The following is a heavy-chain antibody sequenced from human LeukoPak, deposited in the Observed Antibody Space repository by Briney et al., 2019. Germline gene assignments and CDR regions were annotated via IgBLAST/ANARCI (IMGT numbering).Heavy chain of an antibody. D-gene: IGHD2-15*01. CDR3: ARGIGGYCSGGSCYSEYGY. J-gene: IGHJ4*02. CDR1: GYTFSSYD. CDR2: MNPNSGNT. V-gene: IGHV1-8*01. Sequence: ASVKVSCKASGYTFSSYDINWVRQATGQGLEWMGWMNPNSGNTGYAQKFQGRVTMTRKTSITTAYMELSSLTSEDTAVYYCARGIGGYCSGGSCYSEYGYWGQGTLVTVSS.